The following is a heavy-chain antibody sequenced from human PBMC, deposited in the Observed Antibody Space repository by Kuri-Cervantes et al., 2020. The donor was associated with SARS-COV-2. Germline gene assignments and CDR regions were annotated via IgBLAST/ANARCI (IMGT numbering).Heavy chain of an antibody. J-gene: IGHJ4*02. CDR1: GFTFSSYG. V-gene: IGHV3-33*06. Sequence: LSLTCAASGFTFSSYGMHWVRQAPGKGLEWVAVIWYDGSNKYYADSGKGRFTISRDNSKNTLYLQMNSLRAEDTAVYYCAKDLPRRIVVVPAGTQNFDYWGQGTLVTVSS. CDR2: IWYDGSNK. CDR3: AKDLPRRIVVVPAGTQNFDY. D-gene: IGHD2-2*01.